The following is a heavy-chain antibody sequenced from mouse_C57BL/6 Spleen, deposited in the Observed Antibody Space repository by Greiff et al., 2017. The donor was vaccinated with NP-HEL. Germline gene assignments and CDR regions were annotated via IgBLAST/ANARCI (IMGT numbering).Heavy chain of an antibody. CDR1: DYTFTDYE. D-gene: IGHD1-1*01. V-gene: IGHV1-15*01. J-gene: IGHJ3*01. Sequence: QVQLQESGAELVRPGASVTLSCKASDYTFTDYEMHWVKQTPVHGLEWIGAIDPETGGTAYNQKFKGKAILTADKSSSTAYMELRSLTSEDSAVYYWTRHVLLRPAWVVYWGQGTRVTVAA. CDR2: IDPETGGT. CDR3: TRHVLLRPAWVVY.